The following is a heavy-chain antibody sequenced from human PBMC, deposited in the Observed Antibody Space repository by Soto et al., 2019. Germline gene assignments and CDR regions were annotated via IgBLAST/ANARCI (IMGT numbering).Heavy chain of an antibody. CDR1: GGSVSSGSYY. CDR2: IYYGGST. D-gene: IGHD2-15*01. Sequence: SETLSLTCTVSGGSVSSGSYYWSWIRQPPGKGLEWIGYIYYGGSTNYNPSLKSRVTISVDTSKNQFSLKLSSVTAADTAVYYCAVASAPGYCSGGSCYDFDYWGQGTLVTVSS. CDR3: AVASAPGYCSGGSCYDFDY. V-gene: IGHV4-61*01. J-gene: IGHJ4*02.